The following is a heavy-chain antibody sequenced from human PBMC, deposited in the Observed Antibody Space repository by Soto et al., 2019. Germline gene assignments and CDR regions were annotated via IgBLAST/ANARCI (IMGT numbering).Heavy chain of an antibody. J-gene: IGHJ5*01. V-gene: IGHV4-4*02. D-gene: IGHD1-1*01. CDR3: ARVRQGCSANNCYFDP. CDR1: RGPLRGPHW. Sequence: PSENLSPPSTLSRGPLRGPHWWNWVRQSSRKGLEWIAEVHISGHSNYNPSLRSRVSVSIDSSKNQFYLNLNSVTAADTAIYYCARVRQGCSANNCYFDPWGQGTQVTVSS. CDR2: VHISGHS.